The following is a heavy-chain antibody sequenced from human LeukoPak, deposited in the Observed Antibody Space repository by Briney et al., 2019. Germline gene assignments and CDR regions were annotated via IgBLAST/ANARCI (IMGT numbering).Heavy chain of an antibody. D-gene: IGHD3-22*01. J-gene: IGHJ6*02. Sequence: GGSLRLSCAASGFTFSSYVMSWVRQAPGKGLEWVSGISGGGSSTYYADSVKGRFTIARDNSKNTLYLQMNSLRAEDTAVYYCAKVAYYYDSSSDYYYNYGMDVWGQGTTVTVS. V-gene: IGHV3-23*01. CDR3: AKVAYYYDSSSDYYYNYGMDV. CDR2: ISGGGSST. CDR1: GFTFSSYV.